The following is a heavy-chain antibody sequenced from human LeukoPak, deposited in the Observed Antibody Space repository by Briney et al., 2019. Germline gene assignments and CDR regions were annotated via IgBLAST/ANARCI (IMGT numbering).Heavy chain of an antibody. CDR3: ARSPSYYDFWSGYYGFDY. CDR1: GYTFTGYY. CDR2: INPNSGGT. V-gene: IGHV1-2*02. J-gene: IGHJ4*02. Sequence: ASVKVSCKASGYTFTGYYMHWVRQAPGQGLEWMGWINPNSGGTNYAQKFQGRVTMTRVTSISTAYMELSRLRSDDTAVYYCARSPSYYDFWSGYYGFDYWGQGTLVTVSS. D-gene: IGHD3-3*01.